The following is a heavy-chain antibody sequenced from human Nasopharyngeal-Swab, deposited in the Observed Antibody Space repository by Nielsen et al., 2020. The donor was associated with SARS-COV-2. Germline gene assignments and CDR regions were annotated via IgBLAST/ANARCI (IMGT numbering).Heavy chain of an antibody. CDR2: IYYSGST. CDR3: ARAYGDADYYYGMDV. D-gene: IGHD4-17*01. V-gene: IGHV4-39*01. J-gene: IGHJ6*02. CDR1: GGSISSSSDY. Sequence: SETLSLTCTVSGGSISSSSDYWGWIRQPPGKGLEWIGSIYYSGSTYYNPSLKSRVTISVDTSRNQFSLKLSSVTAADTAVYYCARAYGDADYYYGMDVWGQGTTVTVSS.